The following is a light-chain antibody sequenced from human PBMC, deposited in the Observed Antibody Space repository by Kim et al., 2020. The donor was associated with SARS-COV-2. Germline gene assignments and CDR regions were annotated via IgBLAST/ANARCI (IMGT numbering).Light chain of an antibody. CDR2: GAS. CDR3: QQYNNWPPLT. Sequence: SPGERATLSCRASQSVSSNLAWYHQKPGQAPRLLIYGASTRATGIPARFSGSGSGTEFTLTISSLQSEDFAVYYCQQYNNWPPLTFGPGTKVDIK. V-gene: IGKV3-15*01. J-gene: IGKJ3*01. CDR1: QSVSSN.